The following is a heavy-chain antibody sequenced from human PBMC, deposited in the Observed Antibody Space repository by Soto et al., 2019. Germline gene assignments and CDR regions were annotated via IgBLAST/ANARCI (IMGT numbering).Heavy chain of an antibody. CDR3: GRILGAWQYGWGL. V-gene: IGHV3-30-3*01. CDR1: GFTFSSYA. J-gene: IGHJ4*03. CDR2: ISYDGST. D-gene: IGHD3-16*01. Sequence: GGSLRLSCATSGFTFSSYALHWVRQAPGKGLEWVALISYDGSTYYADSVQGRFTISRDNSRNTLSLQMNYLRAEDSALYYCGRILGAWQYGWGLWGQGDQGTLS.